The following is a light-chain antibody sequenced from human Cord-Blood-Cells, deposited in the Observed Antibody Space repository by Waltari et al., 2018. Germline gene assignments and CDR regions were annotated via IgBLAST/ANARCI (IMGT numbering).Light chain of an antibody. V-gene: IGLV3-19*01. CDR1: SLRSYY. CDR3: NSRDSSGNQWV. J-gene: IGLJ3*02. Sequence: SSELTQDPAVSVALGQTVRITCQGDSLRSYYASWYQQKPGQAPVLVIYGKNNRPSGSQDRFSGSSKGNTASLTITGAQAEDEADYYCNSRDSSGNQWVFGGGTKLTVL. CDR2: GKN.